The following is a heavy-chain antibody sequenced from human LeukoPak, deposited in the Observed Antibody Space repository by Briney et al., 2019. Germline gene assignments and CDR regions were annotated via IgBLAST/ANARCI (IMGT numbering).Heavy chain of an antibody. J-gene: IGHJ4*02. CDR3: ARIVLGTMTAGPFNY. D-gene: IGHD5-24*01. CDR1: GYTFTNYG. CDR2: ISGYQGNT. Sequence: EASVKVSCRASGYTFTNYGITWVRQAPGQGLEWMGWISGYQGNTKYAQNFQGRGTMTKDTSTRTAYMDWRSLGSDDTAIYFCARIVLGTMTAGPFNYWGQGSLVAVSS. V-gene: IGHV1-18*01.